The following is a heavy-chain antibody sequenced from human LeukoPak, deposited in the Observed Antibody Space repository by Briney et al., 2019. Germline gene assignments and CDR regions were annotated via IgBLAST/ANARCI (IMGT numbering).Heavy chain of an antibody. CDR1: GVTFSSYS. CDR2: ISSGSSTI. V-gene: IGHV3-48*01. D-gene: IGHD4-11*01. J-gene: IGHJ4*02. CDR3: ARDRITITTPFDY. Sequence: GGSLRLSCAASGVTFSSYSMNWVRQAPGKGLEWVSHISSGSSTIYYADSVKGRFTISRDNAKSSLYLQMNSLRAEDTSVYYCARDRITITTPFDYWGQGTLVTVAS.